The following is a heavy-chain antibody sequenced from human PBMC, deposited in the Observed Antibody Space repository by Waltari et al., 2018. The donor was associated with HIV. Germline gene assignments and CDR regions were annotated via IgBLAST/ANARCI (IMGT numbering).Heavy chain of an antibody. CDR3: ARRAQYSSGWYYFDY. Sequence: GGAGLLKPSETLSLTCAVYGGSFSGYYWSWIRQPPGKGLEWIGEINHSGSTNYNPSLKSRVTISVDTSKNQFSLKLSSVTAADTAVYYCARRAQYSSGWYYFDYWGQGTLVTVSS. CDR2: INHSGST. J-gene: IGHJ4*02. V-gene: IGHV4-34*01. CDR1: GGSFSGYY. D-gene: IGHD6-19*01.